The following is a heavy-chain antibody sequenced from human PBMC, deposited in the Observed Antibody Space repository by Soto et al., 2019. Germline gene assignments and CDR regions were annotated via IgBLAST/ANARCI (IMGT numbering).Heavy chain of an antibody. V-gene: IGHV3-30*18. J-gene: IGHJ6*02. CDR1: GFTFSTYG. D-gene: IGHD3-3*01. Sequence: QVQLVESGGGAVQPGRSLRLSCAASGFTFSTYGIHWVRQAPGKGLEWVAVISYDGSDKYNADSVKGRFTISRDNSKKTVYLQMNSLRAEDTAVYYCANARGPSFGMDHLYHGMDVWGQGTTVTVSS. CDR2: ISYDGSDK. CDR3: ANARGPSFGMDHLYHGMDV.